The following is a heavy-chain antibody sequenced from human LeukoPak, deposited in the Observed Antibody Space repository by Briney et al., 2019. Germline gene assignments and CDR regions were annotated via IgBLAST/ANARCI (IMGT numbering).Heavy chain of an antibody. CDR1: GYSISSGYY. Sequence: SETLSLTCTVSGYSISSGYYWGWIRQSPGKGLEWIGNIYHSGRSYYNPSLKSRVTISVDTSKNQFSMKLSSVTAADTAVYYCARGGASSSWLTVDYWGQGTLVTVSS. V-gene: IGHV4-38-2*02. J-gene: IGHJ4*02. D-gene: IGHD6-13*01. CDR2: IYHSGRS. CDR3: ARGGASSSWLTVDY.